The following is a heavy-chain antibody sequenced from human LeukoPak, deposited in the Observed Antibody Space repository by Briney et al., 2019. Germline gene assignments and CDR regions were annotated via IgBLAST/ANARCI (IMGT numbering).Heavy chain of an antibody. J-gene: IGHJ4*02. CDR3: VKGRISEDGLDF. Sequence: PVRSLRLSCAASGVTFSGSAIAWVRQTPGQRLDWVSGISSSGSTYYSDSVKGRLTISRYNSKNMLYLQMNSLRAEDTAVYYCVKGRISEDGLDFWGQGTLVTVSS. CDR1: GVTFSGSA. CDR2: ISSSGST. D-gene: IGHD6-13*01. V-gene: IGHV3-23*01.